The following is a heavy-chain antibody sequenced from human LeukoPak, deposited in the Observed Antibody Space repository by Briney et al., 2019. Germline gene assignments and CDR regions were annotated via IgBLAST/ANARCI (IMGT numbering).Heavy chain of an antibody. V-gene: IGHV3-21*01. J-gene: IGHJ4*02. CDR1: GFTFSYYT. Sequence: GGSLRLSCAASGFTFSYYTINWVRQAPGKGLEWVSSLSSTSSYIYYADSVKGRFTISRDDAKESLYLQMNSLRAEDTAIYYCARQSSGIAATDKIDYWGQGALVTVSS. CDR3: ARQSSGIAATDKIDY. D-gene: IGHD6-13*01. CDR2: LSSTSSYI.